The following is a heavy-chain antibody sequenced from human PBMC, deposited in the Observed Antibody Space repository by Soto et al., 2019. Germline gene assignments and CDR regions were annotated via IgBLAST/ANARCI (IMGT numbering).Heavy chain of an antibody. D-gene: IGHD6-13*01. V-gene: IGHV1-24*01. CDR2: FDPEDGET. CDR1: GYTLTELS. CDR3: ATGDGSWYEILFDY. Sequence: ASVKVSCTVSGYTLTELSMHWVRQAPGKGLEWMGGFDPEDGETIYAQKFQGRVTMTEDTSTDTAYMELSSLRSEDTAVYYCATGDGSWYEILFDYWGQGTLVTVSS. J-gene: IGHJ4*02.